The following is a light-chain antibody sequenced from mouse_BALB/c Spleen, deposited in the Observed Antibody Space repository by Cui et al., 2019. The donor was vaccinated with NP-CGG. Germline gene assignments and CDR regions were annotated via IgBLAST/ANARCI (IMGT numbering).Light chain of an antibody. V-gene: IGLV1*01. J-gene: IGLJ1*01. Sequence: VFSHAAALTTSPGETVTLTCRSSTGAITTSNYANWVQEKPDHLFTGLIGGTNNRAPGVPAKFSGSLIGDKAALTITGAQTEDEAIYFCALWYSNHWVFGGGTKLTVL. CDR2: GTN. CDR3: ALWYSNHWV. CDR1: TGAITTSNY.